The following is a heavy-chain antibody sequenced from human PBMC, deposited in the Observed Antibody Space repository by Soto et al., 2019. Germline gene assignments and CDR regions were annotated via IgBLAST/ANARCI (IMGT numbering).Heavy chain of an antibody. CDR2: IYYSGST. V-gene: IGHV4-30-4*01. Sequence: PSETLSLTCTVSGGSISSGDYYWSWIRQPPGKGLEWIGYIYYSGSTYYNPSLKGRVTISVDTSKNQFSLKLSSVTAADTAVYYCARDSRTAMAYFDYWGQGTLVTVSS. CDR1: GGSISSGDYY. J-gene: IGHJ4*02. D-gene: IGHD5-18*01. CDR3: ARDSRTAMAYFDY.